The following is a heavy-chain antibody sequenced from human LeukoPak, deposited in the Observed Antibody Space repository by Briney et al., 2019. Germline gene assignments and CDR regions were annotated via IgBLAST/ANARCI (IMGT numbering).Heavy chain of an antibody. CDR1: GYSFTSYW. J-gene: IGHJ4*02. Sequence: GESLKISCKGSGYSFTSYWIGWVRQAPGKGLEGVAVISYDGSNKYYADSVKGRFTISRDNSKNTLYLQMNSLRADDTAVYYCARGSGTTPPYWGQGTLVTVSS. D-gene: IGHD1-7*01. V-gene: IGHV3-30*19. CDR3: ARGSGTTPPY. CDR2: ISYDGSNK.